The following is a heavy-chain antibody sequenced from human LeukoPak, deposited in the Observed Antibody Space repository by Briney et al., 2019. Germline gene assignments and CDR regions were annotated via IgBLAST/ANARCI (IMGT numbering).Heavy chain of an antibody. CDR3: AKALRYYGSGSYYPLTLNYYYYGMDV. CDR2: IRYDGSNK. J-gene: IGHJ6*02. CDR1: GFTFSRYG. V-gene: IGHV3-30*02. Sequence: PGGSLRLSCAASGFTFSRYGMHWVRRAPGKGLEWVAFIRYDGSNKYYADSVKGRFTISRDNSKNTLYLQMNSLRAEDTAVYYCAKALRYYGSGSYYPLTLNYYYYGMDVWGQGTTVTVSS. D-gene: IGHD3-10*01.